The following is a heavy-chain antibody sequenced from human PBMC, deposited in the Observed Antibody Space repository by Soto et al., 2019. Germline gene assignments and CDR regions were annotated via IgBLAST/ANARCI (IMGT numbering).Heavy chain of an antibody. D-gene: IGHD2-15*01. V-gene: IGHV4-39*01. J-gene: IGHJ4*02. CDR1: GGSSFRSGYY. Sequence: SVTLSLTCPVAGGSSFRSGYYLGWISQPPGRGLEWIGNIDYNGFTYSNPSLKSRVTISRDTSKNQFSLKLTSVTAADTALYYCGKVLVGPTGHTDSDFWVPRTLVTVFS. CDR2: IDYNGFT. CDR3: GKVLVGPTGHTDSDF.